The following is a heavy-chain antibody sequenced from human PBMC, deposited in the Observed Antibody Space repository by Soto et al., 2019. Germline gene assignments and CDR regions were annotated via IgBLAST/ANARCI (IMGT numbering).Heavy chain of an antibody. J-gene: IGHJ4*02. Sequence: GASVKVSCKASGYTFTNYATHWVRQAPGQRLEWMGWINAGNGNTKYSQKFQGRVTITRDTSASTAYMELSSLRSEDTAVYYCARVSGYYLPDYWGQGTRVTVSS. CDR2: INAGNGNT. CDR1: GYTFTNYA. D-gene: IGHD5-12*01. CDR3: ARVSGYYLPDY. V-gene: IGHV1-3*01.